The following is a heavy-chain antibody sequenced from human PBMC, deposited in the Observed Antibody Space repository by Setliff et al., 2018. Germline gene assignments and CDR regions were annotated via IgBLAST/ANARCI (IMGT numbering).Heavy chain of an antibody. CDR2: INHTGGT. CDR1: GGSFSGSF. Sequence: SETLSLTCAVYGGSFSGSFWSWIRQPPGKGLEWIGEINHTGGTNYTPSLKSRVTISVDTSKNQFSLQVTSVTATDTAVYYCARHEFVGGYYGSVTYRHFDDWGQGILVTVSS. J-gene: IGHJ4*02. D-gene: IGHD3-10*01. CDR3: ARHEFVGGYYGSVTYRHFDD. V-gene: IGHV4-34*01.